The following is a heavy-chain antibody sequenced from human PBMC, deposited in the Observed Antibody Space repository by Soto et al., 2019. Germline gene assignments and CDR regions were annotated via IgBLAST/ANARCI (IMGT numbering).Heavy chain of an antibody. D-gene: IGHD6-19*01. CDR1: GYTFTSYA. Sequence: GASVKVSCKASGYTFTSYAMHWVRQAPGQRLEWMGWINAGNGNTKYSQKFQGRVTITRDTSASTAYMELSSLRSEDTAVYYCARVLIEVAAAERWFDPWGQGTLVTVSS. J-gene: IGHJ5*02. CDR3: ARVLIEVAAAERWFDP. CDR2: INAGNGNT. V-gene: IGHV1-3*01.